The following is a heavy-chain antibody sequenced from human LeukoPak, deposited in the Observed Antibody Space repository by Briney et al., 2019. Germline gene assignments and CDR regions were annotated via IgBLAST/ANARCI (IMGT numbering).Heavy chain of an antibody. V-gene: IGHV3-23*01. CDR1: GFTFSSYA. Sequence: PGGSLRLSCAASGFTFSSYAMSWVRQAPGKGLEWVSVISGSGGSTYYADSVKGRFTISRDNSKNALYLQMNSLRAEDTAVYYCAKPRYDFWSGYFDYWGQGTLVTVSS. CDR2: ISGSGGST. D-gene: IGHD3-3*01. CDR3: AKPRYDFWSGYFDY. J-gene: IGHJ4*02.